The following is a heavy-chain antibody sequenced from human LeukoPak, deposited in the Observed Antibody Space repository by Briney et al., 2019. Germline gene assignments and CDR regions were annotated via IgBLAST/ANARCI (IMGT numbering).Heavy chain of an antibody. D-gene: IGHD1-7*01. J-gene: IGHJ4*02. CDR1: GNTFTRYG. Sequence: ASVKVSCRAFGNTFTRYGISWVRQAPGQGLEWLGWIHPSSGVAKLPQRFQGRVTMARDTSITTAYMELSSLRSDDTAVYCARSPPIWNYVDYFDYWGQGVLVSVSS. CDR3: ARSPPIWNYVDYFDY. V-gene: IGHV1-2*02. CDR2: IHPSSGVA.